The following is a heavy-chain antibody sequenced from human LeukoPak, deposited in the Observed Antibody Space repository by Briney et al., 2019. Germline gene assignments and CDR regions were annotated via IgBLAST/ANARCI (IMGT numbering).Heavy chain of an antibody. CDR2: ISATGHST. Sequence: GSLRLSCAASGFTFSSYAMSWVRQAPGKGLEWVSGISATGHSTYYADAVKGRFTISRDNSKNTLYLEMNSLRAEDTAVYYCAQKTSGSYIYYWGQGTLVTVSS. CDR3: AQKTSGSYIYY. D-gene: IGHD3-10*01. J-gene: IGHJ4*02. V-gene: IGHV3-23*01. CDR1: GFTFSSYA.